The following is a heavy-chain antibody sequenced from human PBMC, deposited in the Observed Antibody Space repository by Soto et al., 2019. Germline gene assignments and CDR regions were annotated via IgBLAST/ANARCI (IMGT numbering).Heavy chain of an antibody. CDR3: AKCAPTYNDFWSGLGTSGMDV. Sequence: QVQLVESGGGVVQPGRSLRLSCAASGFTFSSYGMHWVRQAPGKGLEWVAVISYDGRNKVYADSVKGRFTLSRDNSRNTVYLQMNSLRVDDTAVYYCAKCAPTYNDFWSGLGTSGMDVWGQGTTVTVS. J-gene: IGHJ6*02. V-gene: IGHV3-30*18. D-gene: IGHD3-3*01. CDR1: GFTFSSYG. CDR2: ISYDGRNK.